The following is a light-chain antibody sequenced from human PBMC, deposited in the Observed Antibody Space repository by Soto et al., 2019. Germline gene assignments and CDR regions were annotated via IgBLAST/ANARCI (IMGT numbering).Light chain of an antibody. V-gene: IGKV1-17*01. CDR2: AAS. J-gene: IGKJ1*01. CDR3: LQHNSYPRT. Sequence: DIQMTQSPSSLSASLGDRVTITCRASQAIGNDLGWYQQKPGKAPKRLIYAASSLQSGVPSRFSGSGSGTEFTLTISSLQPEDFATYYCLQHNSYPRTFGQGTKVEIK. CDR1: QAIGND.